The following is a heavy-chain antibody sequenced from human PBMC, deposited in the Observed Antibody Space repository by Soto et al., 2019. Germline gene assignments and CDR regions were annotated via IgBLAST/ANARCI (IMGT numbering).Heavy chain of an antibody. D-gene: IGHD6-6*01. CDR3: ASSSSSLAVGLEYYYYGMDV. CDR2: ISSSSSYI. J-gene: IGHJ6*02. V-gene: IGHV3-21*01. CDR1: GFTFSSYS. Sequence: EVQLVESGGGLVKPGGSLRLSCAASGFTFSSYSMNWVRQAPGKGLEWVSSISSSSSYIYYADSVKGRFTISRDNAKNSLYLQMNSLRAEDTAVYYCASSSSSLAVGLEYYYYGMDVWGQGTTVTVSS.